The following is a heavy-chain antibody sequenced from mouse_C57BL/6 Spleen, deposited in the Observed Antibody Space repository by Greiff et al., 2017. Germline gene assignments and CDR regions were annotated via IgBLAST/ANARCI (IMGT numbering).Heavy chain of an antibody. Sequence: DVHLVESGGDLVKPGGSLKLSCAASGFTFSSYGMSWVRQTPDKRLEWVAYISSGSSTISYADTVKGRFTISRDNAKNTLFLQMTSLRSEDTAMYYCARGDDGYYGYFDVWGTGTTVTVSS. CDR1: GFTFSSYG. V-gene: IGHV5-17*01. D-gene: IGHD2-3*01. CDR3: ARGDDGYYGYFDV. J-gene: IGHJ1*03. CDR2: ISSGSSTI.